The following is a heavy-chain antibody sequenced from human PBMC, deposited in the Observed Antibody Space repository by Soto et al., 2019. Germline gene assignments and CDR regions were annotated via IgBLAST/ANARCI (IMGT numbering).Heavy chain of an antibody. CDR3: ARGLSSGWYIGVFDY. CDR2: INAGNGNT. Sequence: ASGKVSCKASGYTFTSYAMHWVRQAPGQRLEWMGWINAGNGNTKYSQKFQGRVTITRDTSASTAYMELSSLRSEDTAVYYCARGLSSGWYIGVFDYWGQGTLVTVSS. J-gene: IGHJ4*02. V-gene: IGHV1-3*01. D-gene: IGHD6-19*01. CDR1: GYTFTSYA.